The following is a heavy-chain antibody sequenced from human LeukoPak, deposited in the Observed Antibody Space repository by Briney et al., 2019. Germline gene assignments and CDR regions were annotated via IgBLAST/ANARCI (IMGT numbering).Heavy chain of an antibody. V-gene: IGHV1-18*01. CDR2: INAYNGKT. CDR1: GYTFTSYG. Sequence: GASVKVSCKASGYTFTSYGISWLRQAPGQGLEGMGWINAYNGKTNNAQKLQGRVTMTPDTSTSTAYMELSSLRSDDTAVYYCARDIRLGALSPVLDYWGQGALVTVCS. D-gene: IGHD3-16*02. CDR3: ARDIRLGALSPVLDY. J-gene: IGHJ4*02.